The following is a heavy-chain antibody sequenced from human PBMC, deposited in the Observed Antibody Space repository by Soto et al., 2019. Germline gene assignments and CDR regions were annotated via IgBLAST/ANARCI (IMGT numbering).Heavy chain of an antibody. V-gene: IGHV1-2*04. D-gene: IGHD3-16*02. CDR3: ARGYDYVWGSYRYTSWFDR. CDR1: GYTFTGYY. CDR2: INPNSGGT. Sequence: ASVKVSCKASGYTFTGYYMHWVRQAPGQGLEWMGWINPNSGGTNYAQKFQGWVTMTRDTSISTAYMELSRLRSDDTAVYYCARGYDYVWGSYRYTSWFDRWGQGTLVTVSS. J-gene: IGHJ5*02.